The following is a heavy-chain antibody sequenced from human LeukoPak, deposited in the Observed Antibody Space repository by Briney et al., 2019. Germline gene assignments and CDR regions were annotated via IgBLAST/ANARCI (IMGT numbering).Heavy chain of an antibody. CDR3: ASAKVTNDY. Sequence: GGSLRLSCAASGFTLGSYWMSWVRQAPGKGLEWVANINEDGSEKYYVDSVKGRFTISRDNAKNSLYLQMDSLRAEDTAVYYCASAKVTNDYWGQGTLVTVSS. V-gene: IGHV3-7*03. D-gene: IGHD4-17*01. CDR1: GFTLGSYW. J-gene: IGHJ4*02. CDR2: INEDGSEK.